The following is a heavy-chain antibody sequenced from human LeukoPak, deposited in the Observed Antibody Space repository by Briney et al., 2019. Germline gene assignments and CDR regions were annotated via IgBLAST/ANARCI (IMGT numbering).Heavy chain of an antibody. Sequence: GGSLRLSCAASGFTFSSYSMNWVRQAPGKGLEWVSAISGSGGSTYYADSVKGRFTISRDNSKNTLYLQMNSLRAEDTAVYYCAKAAEGSGSYVYFDYWGQGTLVTVSS. V-gene: IGHV3-23*01. J-gene: IGHJ4*02. D-gene: IGHD3-10*01. CDR2: ISGSGGST. CDR3: AKAAEGSGSYVYFDY. CDR1: GFTFSSYS.